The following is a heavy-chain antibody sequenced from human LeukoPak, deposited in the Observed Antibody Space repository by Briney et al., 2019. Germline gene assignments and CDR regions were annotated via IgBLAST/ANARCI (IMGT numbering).Heavy chain of an antibody. CDR2: ILYDGSKT. CDR1: GFTFNTYA. CDR3: AADGDNWYYYDSTGYPPLDY. D-gene: IGHD3-22*01. Sequence: HPGGSLRLSCAASGFTFNTYAMPWVRQAPGKGLEWVTVILYDGSKTYYADSVKGRFTVSRDNSKNTLYLQMNSLRVEDSAVYFFAADGDNWYYYDSTGYPPLDYWGQGTLVTVSS. J-gene: IGHJ4*02. V-gene: IGHV3-30*03.